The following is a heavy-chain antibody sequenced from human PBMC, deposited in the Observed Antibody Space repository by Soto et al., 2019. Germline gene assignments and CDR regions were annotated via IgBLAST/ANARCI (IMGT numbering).Heavy chain of an antibody. CDR2: INPYNENT. D-gene: IGHD3-9*01. CDR3: ARDPADILTGPES. Sequence: GASVKVSCKASGYTFSDYGISWVRQAPEQGLEWMGWINPYNENTNYARKFQGRVTLTTDTSTSTAYMELRSLRSDDTAVYYCARDPADILTGPESWGQGTLVTVSS. V-gene: IGHV1-18*01. CDR1: GYTFSDYG. J-gene: IGHJ5*02.